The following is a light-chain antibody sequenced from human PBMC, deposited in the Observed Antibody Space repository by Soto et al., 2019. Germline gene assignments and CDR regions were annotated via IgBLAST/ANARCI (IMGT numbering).Light chain of an antibody. V-gene: IGLV1-44*01. CDR2: SNN. J-gene: IGLJ2*01. Sequence: QSVLTQPPSASGTPGQRVTISCSGSSSNLGSNNVNWYQQLPGAAPKLLMFSNNQRPSGVPDRFSGSKSGSSASLAISGLQSDDEADYYCASWYDSLSGVVFGGGTKVTVL. CDR1: SSNLGSNN. CDR3: ASWYDSLSGVV.